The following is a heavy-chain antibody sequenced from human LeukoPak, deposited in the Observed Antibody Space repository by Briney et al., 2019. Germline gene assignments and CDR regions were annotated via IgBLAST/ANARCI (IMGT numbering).Heavy chain of an antibody. J-gene: IGHJ4*02. Sequence: GGSLRLSCAASGFTFSSYAMSWVRQAPGKGLEWVSAISGSGGSTYYADSVKGRFTISRDNTKNTLYLQMNSLRAEDTAVYYCAKDEIVVATLWYFDHWGQGTLVTVSS. CDR2: ISGSGGST. CDR3: AKDEIVVATLWYFDH. V-gene: IGHV3-23*01. D-gene: IGHD5-12*01. CDR1: GFTFSSYA.